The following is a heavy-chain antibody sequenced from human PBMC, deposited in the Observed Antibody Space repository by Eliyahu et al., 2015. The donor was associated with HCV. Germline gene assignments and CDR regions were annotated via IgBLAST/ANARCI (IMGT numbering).Heavy chain of an antibody. J-gene: IGHJ6*02. Sequence: EVXLVESGGGLVQPXGSLRLSCAASGFTFXTFWXXWVRQAPGKGLEWVANINQDGSEKYYLDSXKGRFTISRDNAKNSLYLQMSSLRAGDTAVYYCAKFTSSSFVYYATGSHHHYGMDVWGQGTTVTVSS. CDR2: INQDGSEK. CDR1: GFTFXTFW. CDR3: AKFTSSSFVYYATGSHHHYGMDV. V-gene: IGHV3-7*01. D-gene: IGHD6-6*01.